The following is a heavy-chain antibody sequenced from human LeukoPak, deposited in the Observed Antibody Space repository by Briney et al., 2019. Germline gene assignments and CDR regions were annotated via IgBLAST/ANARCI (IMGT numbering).Heavy chain of an antibody. CDR2: IYISGST. CDR3: ARDMGYCDSSGYHSYDMDV. J-gene: IGHJ6*02. V-gene: IGHV4-4*07. CDR1: GGSISGYY. D-gene: IGHD3-22*01. Sequence: SETLSLTCTVSGGSISGYYWSWIRQPAGEGLEWIGRIYISGSTKYNPFLHSRVTMSVDTSKNQFSLKLSSVTAADTAVYYCARDMGYCDSSGYHSYDMDVWGPGTTVTVSS.